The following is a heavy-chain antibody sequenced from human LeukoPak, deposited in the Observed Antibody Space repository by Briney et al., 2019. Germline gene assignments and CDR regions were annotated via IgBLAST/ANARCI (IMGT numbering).Heavy chain of an antibody. CDR1: GFTFSSYA. CDR3: AREGRYDILTPPFDY. CDR2: ISYDGSNK. J-gene: IGHJ4*02. V-gene: IGHV3-30*04. Sequence: PGRSLRLSCAASGFTFSSYAMHWVRQAPGKGLGWVAAISYDGSNKYYADSVKGRFTISRDNSKYTLYLQMNSLRAEDTAVYYCAREGRYDILTPPFDYWGQGTLVTVSS. D-gene: IGHD3-9*01.